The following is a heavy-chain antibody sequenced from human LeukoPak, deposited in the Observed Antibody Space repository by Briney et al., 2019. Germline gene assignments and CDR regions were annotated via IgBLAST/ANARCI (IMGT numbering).Heavy chain of an antibody. CDR1: GFTFSNYA. Sequence: GRSLRLSCAASGFTFSNYAMHWVRQAPGKGLEWMAVISYDESMAVISYDGSNKYHADSVKGRFTISRDNSKNTLYLQMNSLRAEDTAVYYCATSLRYFDYGMDVWGQGTTVTVSS. V-gene: IGHV3-30-3*01. CDR2: ISYDGSNK. CDR3: ATSLRYFDYGMDV. J-gene: IGHJ6*02. D-gene: IGHD3-9*01.